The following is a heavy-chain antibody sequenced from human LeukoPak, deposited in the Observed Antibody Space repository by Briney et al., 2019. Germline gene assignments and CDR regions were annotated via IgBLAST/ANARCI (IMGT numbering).Heavy chain of an antibody. J-gene: IGHJ4*02. CDR3: ESLAYIGGRRGVDY. Sequence: SETLSLTCTVSGASTTSTSYYSGWIRQPPGKGLEWIGSIYYSGSTYYNPSPKSRVTISVDTSKNQFSLKLSSVTAADTAVYYWESLAYIGGRRGVDYWGQGTLVTVSS. V-gene: IGHV4-39*01. CDR1: GASTTSTSYY. CDR2: IYYSGST. D-gene: IGHD3-16*01.